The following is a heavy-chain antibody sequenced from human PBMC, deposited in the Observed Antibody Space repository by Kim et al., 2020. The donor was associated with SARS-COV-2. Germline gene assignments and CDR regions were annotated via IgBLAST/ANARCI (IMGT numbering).Heavy chain of an antibody. Sequence: GGSLRLSCAASGFTFSSYGMHWVRQAPGKGLEWVAVISYDGSNKYYADSVKGRFTISRDNSKNTLYLQMNSLRAEDTAVYYCAICYYYDSSGYWTKADAFXIWGQGTMVTVSS. J-gene: IGHJ3*02. CDR3: AICYYYDSSGYWTKADAFXI. CDR1: GFTFSSYG. D-gene: IGHD3-22*01. V-gene: IGHV3-30*03. CDR2: ISYDGSNK.